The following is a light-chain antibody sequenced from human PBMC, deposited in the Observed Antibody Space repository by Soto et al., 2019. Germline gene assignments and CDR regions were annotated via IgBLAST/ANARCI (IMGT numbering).Light chain of an antibody. CDR3: QQRSNWPPGWT. V-gene: IGKV3-11*01. CDR1: QSVSSN. J-gene: IGKJ1*01. Sequence: EIVMTQSPATLSVSPGERATLSCRASQSVSSNLAWYQQKPGQAPRLLIYGASNRATGIPARFSGSGSGTEFTLTISSLETEDYAIYYCQQRSNWPPGWTFGQGTKVDIK. CDR2: GAS.